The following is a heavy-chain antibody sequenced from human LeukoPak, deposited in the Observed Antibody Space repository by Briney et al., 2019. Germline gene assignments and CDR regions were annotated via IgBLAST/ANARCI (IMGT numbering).Heavy chain of an antibody. Sequence: GGSLRLSCAASGFTFSSFDMHWVRQPTGQGLEWVSTIGTASDTYYPGAVEGRFTLSRDNAKNSLYLQMNSLTAGDTAVYYCARGPPRGKYYYMDVWGKGTTVTVSS. J-gene: IGHJ6*03. CDR2: IGTASDT. V-gene: IGHV3-13*01. CDR1: GFTFSSFD. D-gene: IGHD1-1*01. CDR3: ARGPPRGKYYYMDV.